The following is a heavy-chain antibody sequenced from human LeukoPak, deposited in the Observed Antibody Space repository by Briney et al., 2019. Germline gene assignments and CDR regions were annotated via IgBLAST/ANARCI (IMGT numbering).Heavy chain of an antibody. V-gene: IGHV3-48*01. CDR3: ARASYVRGLSWFDP. D-gene: IGHD2/OR15-2a*01. CDR2: ISSSSSTI. CDR1: GFIFGNYS. J-gene: IGHJ5*02. Sequence: GGSLRLSCAASGFIFGNYSMNWARQAPGKGLEWVSYISSSSSTIYYADSVKGRFTISRDNAKNSLYLQMNCLRAEDTAVYYCARASYVRGLSWFDPWGQGTLVTVSS.